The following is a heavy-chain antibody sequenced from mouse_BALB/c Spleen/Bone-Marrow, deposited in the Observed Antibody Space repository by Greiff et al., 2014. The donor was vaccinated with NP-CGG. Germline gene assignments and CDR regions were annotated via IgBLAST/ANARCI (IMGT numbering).Heavy chain of an antibody. CDR1: GYSFTGYT. CDR3: ARSGYRYDGGCFDV. CDR2: INPYNGGT. D-gene: IGHD2-14*01. J-gene: IGHJ1*01. V-gene: IGHV1-18*01. Sequence: VQLKESGPELVKPGASMKISCKASGYSFTGYTMNWVKQSHGKNLEWIGLINPYNGGTSYNQKFKGKATLTVDKSSSTAYMKLLSMTSEDSAVYYCARSGYRYDGGCFDVWGAGTTVTVSS.